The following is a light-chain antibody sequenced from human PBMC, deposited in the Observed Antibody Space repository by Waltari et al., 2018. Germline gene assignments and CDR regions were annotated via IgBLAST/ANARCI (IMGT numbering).Light chain of an antibody. J-gene: IGKJ1*01. Sequence: DIVMTQSPDSLAVSLGERATIHCKSSQSVLHSSNNKNYLAWYQKKPGQPPKLLIYWASTRESGVPDRFSGSGSGTDFTLTISSLQAEDVAVYYCQQYYSTCQFGQGTKVEIK. CDR1: QSVLHSSNNKNY. CDR3: QQYYSTCQ. CDR2: WAS. V-gene: IGKV4-1*01.